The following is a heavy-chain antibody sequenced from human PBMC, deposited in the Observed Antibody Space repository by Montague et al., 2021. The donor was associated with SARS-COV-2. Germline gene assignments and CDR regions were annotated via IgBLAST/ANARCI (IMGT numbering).Heavy chain of an antibody. CDR1: GTSFSGYY. D-gene: IGHD3-10*01. CDR3: ARLRDGVVPSPILGVGTYYSDYDMDV. J-gene: IGHJ6*03. V-gene: IGHV4-34*01. Sequence: SETLSLTCAVHGTSFSGYYWNWIRQPPGKGLEWIGEINHGGSTKYSPSLKSRLTISADTSKNQFSLRLTSVAAADTAVYYCARLRDGVVPSPILGVGTYYSDYDMDVWGRGITVTVSS. CDR2: INHGGST.